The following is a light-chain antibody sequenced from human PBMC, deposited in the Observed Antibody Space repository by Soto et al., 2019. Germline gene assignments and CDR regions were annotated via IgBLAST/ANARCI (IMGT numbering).Light chain of an antibody. V-gene: IGKV1-39*01. CDR1: QTMSTY. CDR3: QQSDSTPYT. J-gene: IGKJ2*01. Sequence: DIQMTQSPSSLSASVGDRVTITCRASQTMSTYLNWYQQKPGKAHRLLIYDASSLLSGVPSRFSGSGSGTDFTLTIASLQPEDFSTYYCQQSDSTPYTFGQGTKVEI. CDR2: DAS.